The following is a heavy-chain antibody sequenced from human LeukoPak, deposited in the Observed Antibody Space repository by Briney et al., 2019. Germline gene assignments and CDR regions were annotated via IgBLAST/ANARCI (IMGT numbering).Heavy chain of an antibody. CDR2: IYYSGST. J-gene: IGHJ4*02. D-gene: IGHD5-18*01. Sequence: SETLSLTCTVSGGSISSYYWSWIRQPPGKGLEWIGYIYYSGSTNYNPSLKSRVTISVDTSKNQFSLKLSSVTAADAAVYYCARGYSYGLEAYFDYWGQGTLVTVSS. CDR3: ARGYSYGLEAYFDY. V-gene: IGHV4-59*01. CDR1: GGSISSYY.